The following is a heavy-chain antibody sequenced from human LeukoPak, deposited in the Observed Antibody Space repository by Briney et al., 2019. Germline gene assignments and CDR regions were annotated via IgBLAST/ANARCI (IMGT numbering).Heavy chain of an antibody. V-gene: IGHV1-2*02. CDR2: INPNSGGT. CDR3: ARGPTYYDFWSGPGISDY. CDR1: GYTFTGYY. Sequence: GASVKVSCKASGYTFTGYYMHWVRQAPGQGLEWMGWINPNSGGTNYAQKFQGRVTMTRDTSISTAYMELSRLRSDDTAVYYCARGPTYYDFWSGPGISDYWGQGTLVTVSS. J-gene: IGHJ4*02. D-gene: IGHD3-3*01.